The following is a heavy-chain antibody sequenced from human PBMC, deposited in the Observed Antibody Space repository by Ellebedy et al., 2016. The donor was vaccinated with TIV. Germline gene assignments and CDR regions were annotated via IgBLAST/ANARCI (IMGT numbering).Heavy chain of an antibody. D-gene: IGHD4-23*01. CDR3: ARGTRGGKTLCWFDP. CDR2: IIPIFGTA. Sequence: SVKVSXXASGGTFSSYAISWVRQAPGQGLEWMGGIIPIFGTANYAQKFQGRVTITADKSTSTAYMELSSLRSEDTAVYYCARGTRGGKTLCWFDPWGQGTLVTVSS. J-gene: IGHJ5*02. CDR1: GGTFSSYA. V-gene: IGHV1-69*06.